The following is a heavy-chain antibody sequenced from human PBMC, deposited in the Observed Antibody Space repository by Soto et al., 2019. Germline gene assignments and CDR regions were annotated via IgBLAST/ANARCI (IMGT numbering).Heavy chain of an antibody. D-gene: IGHD6-6*01. J-gene: IGHJ4*02. CDR2: INHSGST. CDR3: ARTASSSSYYYFDY. Sequence: PSETLSLTCAVYGGSFSGYYWSWIRQPPGKGLEWIGEINHSGSTNYNPSLKSRVTISVDTSKNQFSLKLSSVTAADTAVYYCARTASSSSYYYFDYWGQGTLVTVSS. V-gene: IGHV4-34*01. CDR1: GGSFSGYY.